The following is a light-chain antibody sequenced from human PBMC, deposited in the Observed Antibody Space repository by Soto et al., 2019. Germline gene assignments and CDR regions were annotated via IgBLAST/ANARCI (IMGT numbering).Light chain of an antibody. J-gene: IGKJ5*01. V-gene: IGKV1-5*01. Sequence: DIEMVQSPSALSASLGDTVTITCRASQKSSPWLAWYQHKPGQAPKLLMYDVSSLKRGVPSRFSGSGSGTEFTLTISSLQPDDFATYYCQQYSNWPPEITFGQGTRLEIK. CDR2: DVS. CDR1: QKSSPW. CDR3: QQYSNWPPEIT.